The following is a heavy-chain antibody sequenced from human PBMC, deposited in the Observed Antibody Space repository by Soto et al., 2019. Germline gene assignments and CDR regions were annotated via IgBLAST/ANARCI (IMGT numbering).Heavy chain of an antibody. Sequence: SVKVSCKASGGTFSSYAISWVRQAPGQGLEWMGGIIPIFGTANYAQKFQGRVTITADKSTSTAYMELSSLRSEDTAVYYCARDHPDSSGYFYWGQGTLVTVSS. CDR3: ARDHPDSSGYFY. D-gene: IGHD3-22*01. V-gene: IGHV1-69*06. CDR1: GGTFSSYA. J-gene: IGHJ4*02. CDR2: IIPIFGTA.